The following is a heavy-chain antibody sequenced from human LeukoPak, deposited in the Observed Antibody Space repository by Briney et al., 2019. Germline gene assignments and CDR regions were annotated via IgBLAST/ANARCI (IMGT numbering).Heavy chain of an antibody. J-gene: IGHJ4*02. V-gene: IGHV1-69*01. Sequence: GSSVTVSCKASGGTFSSYAISWVRQAPGQGLEWMGGIIPIFGTANYAQKFQGRVTITADESTSTAYMELSSLRSEDTAVYYCATPRMVVAATQFDYWGQGTLVTVSS. CDR1: GGTFSSYA. CDR2: IIPIFGTA. D-gene: IGHD2-15*01. CDR3: ATPRMVVAATQFDY.